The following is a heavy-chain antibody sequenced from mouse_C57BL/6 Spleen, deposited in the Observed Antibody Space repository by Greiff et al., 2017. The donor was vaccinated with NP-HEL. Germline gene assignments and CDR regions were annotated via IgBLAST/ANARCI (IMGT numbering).Heavy chain of an antibody. CDR3: ASAHRN. CDR2: IYPGDGDT. CDR1: GYAFSSSW. Sequence: VQLQQSGPELVKPGASVKISCKASGYAFSSSWMNWVKQRPGKGLEWIGRIYPGDGDTNYNGKFKGKATLTADKSSSTAYRQLSSLTSEDSAVYFCASAHRNWGQGTLVTVSA. V-gene: IGHV1-82*01. J-gene: IGHJ3*01.